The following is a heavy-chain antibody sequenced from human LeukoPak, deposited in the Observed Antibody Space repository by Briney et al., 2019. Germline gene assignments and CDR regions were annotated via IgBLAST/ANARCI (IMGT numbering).Heavy chain of an antibody. J-gene: IGHJ4*02. CDR1: WFSVTNNY. Sequence: GGSLRLSCAVSWFSVTNNYISCVRQAPGKWLEWVSVFYVGGDTYYADSVKGRFTISRDNSENKLYLQMKSMRAEDTAVYYCARGDGYNFFDYWGQGTLVTVSS. D-gene: IGHD5-24*01. CDR3: ARGDGYNFFDY. CDR2: FYVGGDT. V-gene: IGHV3-53*01.